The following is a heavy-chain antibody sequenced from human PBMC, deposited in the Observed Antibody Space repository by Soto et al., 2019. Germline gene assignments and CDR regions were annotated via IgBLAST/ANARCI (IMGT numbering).Heavy chain of an antibody. D-gene: IGHD3-3*01. CDR1: GFTFSNAW. V-gene: IGHV3-15*01. CDR3: TTESPRYDFWSGYYTGSDY. J-gene: IGHJ4*02. Sequence: GGSLRLSCAASGFTFSNAWMSWVRQAPGKGLEWVGRIKSKTDGGTTDYAAPVKGRFTISREDSKNTLYLQMNSLKTEDTAVYYCTTESPRYDFWSGYYTGSDYWGQGTLVTVSS. CDR2: IKSKTDGGTT.